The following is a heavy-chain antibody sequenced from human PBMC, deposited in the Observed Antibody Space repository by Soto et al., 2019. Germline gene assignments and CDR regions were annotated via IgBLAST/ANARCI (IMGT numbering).Heavy chain of an antibody. D-gene: IGHD3-22*01. CDR3: AKNWDYYDSSGYYQPAY. Sequence: GGSLRLSCAASGFTFSSYAMSWVRQAPGKGLEWVSAISGSGGSTYYADSVKGRFTISRDNSKNTLYLQMNSLRAEDTAVYYCAKNWDYYDSSGYYQPAYWGQGTLVTVSS. CDR1: GFTFSSYA. J-gene: IGHJ4*02. CDR2: ISGSGGST. V-gene: IGHV3-23*01.